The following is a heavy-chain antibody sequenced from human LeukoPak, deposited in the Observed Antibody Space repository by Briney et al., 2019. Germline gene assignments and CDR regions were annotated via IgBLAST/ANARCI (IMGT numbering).Heavy chain of an antibody. D-gene: IGHD6-19*01. CDR3: AKAPPYSSGWFQYYFDY. V-gene: IGHV3-21*04. J-gene: IGHJ4*02. CDR1: GFTFSTYS. CDR2: ISSSSTYI. Sequence: GGSLRLSCAASGFTFSTYSMNWVRQAPGKGLECVSSISSSSTYIYYADSVKGRFTISRDDAKNSLYLQMNSLRVEDTALYYCAKAPPYSSGWFQYYFDYWGQGTLVTVSS.